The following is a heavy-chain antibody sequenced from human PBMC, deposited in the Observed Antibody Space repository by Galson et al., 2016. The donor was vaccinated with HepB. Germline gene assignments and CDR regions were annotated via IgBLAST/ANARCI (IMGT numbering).Heavy chain of an antibody. CDR3: TRGYMHTGMNV. D-gene: IGHD5-18*01. CDR2: TYYRSQWFN. J-gene: IGHJ6*02. V-gene: IGHV6-1*01. CDR1: GDSVTNDDTI. Sequence: CAISGDSVTNDDTIWNWIRQSPSSGLEWLGRTYYRSQWFNEYAVSVKSRITINSDTSRNQFSLQLDSVTPDDTAAYFCTRGYMHTGMNVWGQGTTVTVSS.